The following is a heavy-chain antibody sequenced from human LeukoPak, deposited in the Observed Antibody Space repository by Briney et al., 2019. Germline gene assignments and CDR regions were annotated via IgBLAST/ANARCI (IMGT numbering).Heavy chain of an antibody. Sequence: ASVKVSCEASGGTFSSYAISWVRQAPGQGLEWMGRIIPILGIANYAQKFQGRVTITADKSTSTAYMELSSLRSEDTAVYYCARDFSDDYGGNFYYYYGMDVWGQGTTVTVS. J-gene: IGHJ6*02. CDR3: ARDFSDDYGGNFYYYYGMDV. CDR1: GGTFSSYA. V-gene: IGHV1-69*04. D-gene: IGHD4-23*01. CDR2: IIPILGIA.